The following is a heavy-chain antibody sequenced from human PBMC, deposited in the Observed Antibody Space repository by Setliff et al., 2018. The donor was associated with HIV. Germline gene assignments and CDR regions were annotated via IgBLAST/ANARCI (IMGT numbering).Heavy chain of an antibody. V-gene: IGHV4-59*01. Sequence: ETLSLTCTVSGGSISSYYWSWIRQPPGKGLEWIGYIYYSGSTNYNPSLKSRVTISVDTSKNQFSLKLSSVTAADTAVYYCASRGCSGGSCSDYWGQGTLVTVSS. CDR2: IYYSGST. CDR3: ASRGCSGGSCSDY. CDR1: GGSISSYY. D-gene: IGHD2-15*01. J-gene: IGHJ4*02.